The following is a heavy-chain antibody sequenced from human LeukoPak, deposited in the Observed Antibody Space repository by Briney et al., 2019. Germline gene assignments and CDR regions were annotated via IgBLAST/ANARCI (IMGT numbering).Heavy chain of an antibody. V-gene: IGHV1-18*01. J-gene: IGHJ4*02. CDR2: ISAYNGNT. Sequence: ASVKVSCKASGYTFTSYGISWVRQAPGQGLEWMGWISAYNGNTNYAQKLQGRVTMTTDTSTSTAYMELRSLRSGDTAVYYCARVPLPYSSSWYYFDYWGQGTLVTVSS. CDR3: ARVPLPYSSSWYYFDY. CDR1: GYTFTSYG. D-gene: IGHD6-13*01.